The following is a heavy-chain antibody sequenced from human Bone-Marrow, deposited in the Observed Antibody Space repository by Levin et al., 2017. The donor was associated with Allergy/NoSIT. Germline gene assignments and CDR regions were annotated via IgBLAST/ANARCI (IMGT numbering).Heavy chain of an antibody. CDR1: GLDFKNTW. CDR2: IRSRNAGGSA. Sequence: GESLKISCEAFGLDFKNTWIIWVRQAPGKGLEGVGRIRSRNAGGSADYGAAVKGRFVISRDDSKNTIYLQMNNLKTEDTGMYYCMTLSPYYDTSRFYSSGNFGDFWGPGTLVTVSS. J-gene: IGHJ4*02. V-gene: IGHV3-15*01. CDR3: MTLSPYYDTSRFYSSGNFGDF. D-gene: IGHD3-22*01.